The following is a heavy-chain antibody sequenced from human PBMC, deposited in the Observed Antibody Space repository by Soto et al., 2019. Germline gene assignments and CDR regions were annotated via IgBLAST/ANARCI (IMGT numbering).Heavy chain of an antibody. CDR2: IYHTGST. CDR3: ERHRFSGTRWSKFDY. CDR1: GVTVSSDAYY. D-gene: IGHD3-16*02. Sequence: NPSETLSLTCTVSGVTVSSDAYYWSWIRQSPGKGLEWIGNIYHTGSTYYTPSLKSRVAISLDKSQNQFSLWLSSVTAADTAVYYCERHRFSGTRWSKFDYWGQGSPVPFPS. V-gene: IGHV4-31*03. J-gene: IGHJ4*02.